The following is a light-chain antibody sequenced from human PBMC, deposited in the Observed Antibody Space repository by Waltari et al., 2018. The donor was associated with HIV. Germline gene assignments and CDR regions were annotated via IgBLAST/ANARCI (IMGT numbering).Light chain of an antibody. CDR3: QSYDTKTHWV. Sequence: NFMLTHPHSVSGSAGKTVTISCTRDSGSIGSNSVQWFQQRPGSSPRTLIFEDNQRPSGVSDRFSASIDSSSNSASLTISGLKTEDEGHYYCQSYDTKTHWVFGGGSKLTVL. V-gene: IGLV6-57*01. CDR2: EDN. J-gene: IGLJ3*02. CDR1: SGSIGSNS.